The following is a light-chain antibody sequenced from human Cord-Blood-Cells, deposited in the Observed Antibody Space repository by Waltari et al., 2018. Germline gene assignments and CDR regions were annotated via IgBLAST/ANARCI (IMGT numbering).Light chain of an antibody. Sequence: QSALTQPASVSGSPGQSLTISCTGTSSDVGSSNLVSWYQQHPGKAPNLMIYEGSKRPSGVSNRFSGSKSGNTASLTISGLQAEDEADYYCCSYAGSSTWVFGGGTKLTVL. V-gene: IGLV2-23*01. CDR2: EGS. CDR1: SSDVGSSNL. CDR3: CSYAGSSTWV. J-gene: IGLJ3*02.